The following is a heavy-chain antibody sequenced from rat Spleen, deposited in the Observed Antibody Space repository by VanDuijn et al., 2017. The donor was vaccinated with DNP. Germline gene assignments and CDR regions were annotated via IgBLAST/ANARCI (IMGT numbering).Heavy chain of an antibody. D-gene: IGHD1-1*01. CDR2: ISTGGVNT. CDR3: ARLDLSYAMDA. CDR1: GFTFSDCA. J-gene: IGHJ4*01. Sequence: EVQLVESGGDLVQPGRSLQLSCAASGFTFSDCAMAWVRQAPTKGLEWVASISTGGVNTYYRDSVKGRFTVSRDNAKSTLYLQMNSLRSEDTATYYCARLDLSYAMDAWGQGTSVTVSS. V-gene: IGHV5-25*01.